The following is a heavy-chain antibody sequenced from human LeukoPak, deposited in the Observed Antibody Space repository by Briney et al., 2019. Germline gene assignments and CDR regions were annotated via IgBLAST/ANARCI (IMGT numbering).Heavy chain of an antibody. V-gene: IGHV4-34*01. CDR3: ARGEERYYGSGSYGMDV. CDR2: INHSGST. J-gene: IGHJ6*02. CDR1: GGSFSCYY. Sequence: SETLSLTFAVYGGSFSCYYWSWIRPPPGKGLEWIGEINHSGSTNYNPSLKSRVTISVDTSKNQFSLKLSSVTAADTAVYYCARGEERYYGSGSYGMDVWGQGTTVTVSS. D-gene: IGHD3-10*01.